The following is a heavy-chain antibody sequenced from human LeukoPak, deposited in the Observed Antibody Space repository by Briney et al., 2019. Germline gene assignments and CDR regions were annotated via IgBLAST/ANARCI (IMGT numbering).Heavy chain of an antibody. CDR3: ARQGTTRRSGHDAFDI. CDR1: GYSFTSYW. Sequence: GESLKISCKGSGYSFTSYWIGWVRQMPGKGLEWMGIIYPGDSETTYSPSFQGQVTISADKSISTAYLQWSSLKASDTATYYCARQGTTRRSGHDAFDIWGQGTMVTVSS. V-gene: IGHV5-51*01. J-gene: IGHJ3*02. D-gene: IGHD1/OR15-1a*01. CDR2: IYPGDSET.